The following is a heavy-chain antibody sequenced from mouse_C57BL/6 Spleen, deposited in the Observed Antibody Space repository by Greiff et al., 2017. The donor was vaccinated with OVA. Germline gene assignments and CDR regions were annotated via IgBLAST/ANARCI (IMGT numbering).Heavy chain of an antibody. D-gene: IGHD2-3*01. J-gene: IGHJ2*01. CDR2: IDPSDSYT. V-gene: IGHV1-69*01. CDR3: ARSDDGYRLDY. CDR1: GYTFTSYW. Sequence: QVQLQQPGAELVMPGASVKLSCKASGYTFTSYWMHWVKQRPGQGLEWIGEIDPSDSYTNYNQKFKGKSTLTVDKSSSTAYMQLSSLTSEDSAVYYCARSDDGYRLDYWGQGTTLTVSS.